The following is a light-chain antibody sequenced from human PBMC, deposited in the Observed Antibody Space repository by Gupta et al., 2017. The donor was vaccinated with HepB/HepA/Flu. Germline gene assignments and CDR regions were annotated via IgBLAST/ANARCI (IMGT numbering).Light chain of an antibody. CDR3: AAWDDSLSGPV. Sequence: QSVLTQPPSASATPVQRVTISCSGSSSNIGSNYVYWYQQLPGTAPKLLIYRNNQRPSGVPDRFSGSKSGTSASLAISGLRSEDEADYYCAAWDDSLSGPVFGGGTELTVL. V-gene: IGLV1-47*01. J-gene: IGLJ2*01. CDR2: RNN. CDR1: SSNIGSNY.